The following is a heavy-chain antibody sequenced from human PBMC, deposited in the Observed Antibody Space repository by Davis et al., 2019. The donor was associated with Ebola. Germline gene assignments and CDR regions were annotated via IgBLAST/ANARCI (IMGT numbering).Heavy chain of an antibody. CDR3: ARGRYYGSGSYQYRYYYGMDV. J-gene: IGHJ6*02. CDR1: GGSFSGYY. V-gene: IGHV4-59*01. Sequence: SETLSLTCAVYGGSFSGYYWNWIRQPPGKGLEWIGYIYYSGSTNYNPSLKSRVTISVDTSKNQFSLKLSSVTAADTAVYYCARGRYYGSGSYQYRYYYGMDVWGQGTTVTVSS. CDR2: IYYSGST. D-gene: IGHD3-10*01.